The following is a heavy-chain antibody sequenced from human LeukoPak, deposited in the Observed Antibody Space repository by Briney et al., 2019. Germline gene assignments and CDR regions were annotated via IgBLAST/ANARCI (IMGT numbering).Heavy chain of an antibody. D-gene: IGHD2-2*01. Sequence: LSLTCTVSGGSISSGGYYWTWIRQHPGKGLEWIGYIYYSGSTYYNPSLKSRVTISVDTSKNQFSLKLSSVTAADTAVYYCARDQQYCNSTSCYDWFDPWGQGTLVTVSS. V-gene: IGHV4-31*03. J-gene: IGHJ5*02. CDR1: GGSISSGGYY. CDR3: ARDQQYCNSTSCYDWFDP. CDR2: IYYSGST.